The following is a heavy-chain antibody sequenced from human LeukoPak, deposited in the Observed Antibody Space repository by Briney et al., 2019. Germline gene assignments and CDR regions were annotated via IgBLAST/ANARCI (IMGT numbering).Heavy chain of an antibody. V-gene: IGHV1-46*01. Sequence: GASVKVSCKASGYTFTGYYMHWVRQAPGQGLEWMGIINPSGGSTTYAQKFQGRVTMTRDTSTSTVYMELSSLRSEDTAVYYCARDPAAKKGWFDYWGQGTLVTVSS. CDR3: ARDPAAKKGWFDY. J-gene: IGHJ4*02. CDR1: GYTFTGYY. CDR2: INPSGGST. D-gene: IGHD5-24*01.